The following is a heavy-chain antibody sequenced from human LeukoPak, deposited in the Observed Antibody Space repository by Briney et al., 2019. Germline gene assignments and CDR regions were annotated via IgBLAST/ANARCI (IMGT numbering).Heavy chain of an antibody. CDR2: IFYSGST. J-gene: IGHJ4*02. CDR1: GGSISGYY. Sequence: PSETLSLTCTVSGGSISGYYWSWIRQPPGKGLEWIGYIFYSGSTNYNPSLKSRVTISVDTSKSQFSLKLSSVTAADTAVYYSARLASGSYGPLTPFDYWGQGTLVTVSS. D-gene: IGHD1-26*01. V-gene: IGHV4-59*01. CDR3: ARLASGSYGPLTPFDY.